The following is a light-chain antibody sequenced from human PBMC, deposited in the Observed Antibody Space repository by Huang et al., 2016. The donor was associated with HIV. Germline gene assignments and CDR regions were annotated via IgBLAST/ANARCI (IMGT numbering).Light chain of an antibody. J-gene: IGKJ4*01. CDR2: DAS. Sequence: EIVLTQSPAILSLSPGERATLSCRASQSVSRFLAWYQQKAGQAPRLLIYDASNRAIDIPTRFSGSGSGTEFTITISSLEPEDFAVYYCQQRSSWPRVTFGGGTKVELK. CDR1: QSVSRF. CDR3: QQRSSWPRVT. V-gene: IGKV3-11*01.